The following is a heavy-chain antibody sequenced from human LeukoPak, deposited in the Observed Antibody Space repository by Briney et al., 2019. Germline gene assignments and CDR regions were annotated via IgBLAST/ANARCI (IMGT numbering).Heavy chain of an antibody. V-gene: IGHV1-2*04. CDR1: GYTFTGYY. CDR3: ARGQDIVVVPAATNWFDP. Sequence: ASVKVSCKASGYTFTGYYMHWVRQAPGQGLEWRGWINPNSGGTNYAQKFQGWVTMTRDTSISTAYMELSRLRSDDTAVYYCARGQDIVVVPAATNWFDPWGQGTLVTVSS. D-gene: IGHD2-2*01. CDR2: INPNSGGT. J-gene: IGHJ5*02.